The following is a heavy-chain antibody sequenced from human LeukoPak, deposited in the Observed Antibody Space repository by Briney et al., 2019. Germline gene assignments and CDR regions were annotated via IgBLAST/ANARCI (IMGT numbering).Heavy chain of an antibody. CDR1: GGSISSGGYY. J-gene: IGHJ4*02. D-gene: IGHD3-10*01. CDR2: IYYSGST. Sequence: SQTLSLTCTVSGGSISSGGYYWSWIRQHPGKGLEWIGYIYYSGSTYYNPSLKSRVTISVDTSKNQFSLKLSSVTAADTAVYYCARVVSTMVRGAIIEKLYYFDYWGQGTLVTVSS. V-gene: IGHV4-31*03. CDR3: ARVVSTMVRGAIIEKLYYFDY.